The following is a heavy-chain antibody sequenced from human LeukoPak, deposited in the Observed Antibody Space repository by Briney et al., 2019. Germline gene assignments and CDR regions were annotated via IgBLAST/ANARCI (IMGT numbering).Heavy chain of an antibody. V-gene: IGHV3-30*01. CDR2: ISYDGFNT. CDR3: ARDGYCDSASCYGWFDP. J-gene: IGHJ5*02. D-gene: IGHD2-2*03. Sequence: GGSLRLSCSAPGFTFRSYAMHWVRQAPGKGLEWVAVISYDGFNTRYADSVRGRFTISRDNSKNTLYLQMNTLRPEDTAVYYCARDGYCDSASCYGWFDPWGQGALVTVSS. CDR1: GFTFRSYA.